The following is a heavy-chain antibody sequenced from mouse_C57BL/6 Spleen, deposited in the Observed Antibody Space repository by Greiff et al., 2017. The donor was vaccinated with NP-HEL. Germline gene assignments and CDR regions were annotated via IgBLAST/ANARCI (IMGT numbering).Heavy chain of an antibody. V-gene: IGHV1-19*01. D-gene: IGHD1-1*01. J-gene: IGHJ2*01. Sequence: VQLKQSGPVLVKPGASVKMSCKASGYTFTDYYMNWVKQSHGKSLEWIGVINPYNGGTSYNQKFKGKATLTVDKSSSTAYMELNSLTSEDSAVYYCARQDYYGSSYRDYFDYWGQGTTLTVSS. CDR1: GYTFTDYY. CDR3: ARQDYYGSSYRDYFDY. CDR2: INPYNGGT.